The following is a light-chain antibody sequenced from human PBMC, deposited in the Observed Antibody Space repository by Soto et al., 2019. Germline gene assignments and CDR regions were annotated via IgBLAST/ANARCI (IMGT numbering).Light chain of an antibody. J-gene: IGKJ2*01. CDR2: GAS. Sequence: EIVLTQSPGTLSLSPGERATLSCRASQSISSSYLAWYQQKAGQAPRLLIYGASSRATGIPDRFSGSGSGIDFTLTISRLEPEDFAVYYCQQYDSSRYTFGQGTKLEIK. V-gene: IGKV3-20*01. CDR1: QSISSSY. CDR3: QQYDSSRYT.